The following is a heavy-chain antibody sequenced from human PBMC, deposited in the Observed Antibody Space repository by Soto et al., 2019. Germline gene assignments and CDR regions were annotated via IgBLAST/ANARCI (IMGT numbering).Heavy chain of an antibody. D-gene: IGHD5-12*01. J-gene: IGHJ6*02. CDR1: GFTFSRYA. V-gene: IGHV3-21*01. Sequence: GGSLRLSCAASGFTFSRYAMSWVRQAPGKGLEWVSSISSSSSYIYYADSVKGRFTISRDNAKNSLYLQMNSLRAEDTAVYYCARDGEDIVTTISRYYYYGMDVWGQGTMVTVSS. CDR2: ISSSSSYI. CDR3: ARDGEDIVTTISRYYYYGMDV.